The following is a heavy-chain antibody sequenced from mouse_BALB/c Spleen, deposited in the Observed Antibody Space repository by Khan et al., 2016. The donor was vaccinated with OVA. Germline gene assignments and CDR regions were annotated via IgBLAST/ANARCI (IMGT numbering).Heavy chain of an antibody. CDR1: GYTFTNYW. V-gene: IGHV1-69*02. D-gene: IGHD2-3*01. CDR2: IYPSDSYS. J-gene: IGHJ3*01. CDR3: TREGVDGSSLAY. Sequence: QVQLQQPGIELVRPGASVKLSCKASGYTFTNYWINWVKQRPGQGLEWIGNIYPSDSYSKYNQRFKDKATLTVDKSSSTAYLLLSSPTSEDSAVYYCTREGVDGSSLAYWGQGTLVTVSA.